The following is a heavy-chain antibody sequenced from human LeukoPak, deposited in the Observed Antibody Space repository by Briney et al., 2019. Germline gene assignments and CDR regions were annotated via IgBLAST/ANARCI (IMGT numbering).Heavy chain of an antibody. CDR2: IYYSGST. D-gene: IGHD2-2*01. Sequence: SETLSLTCTVSGGSISSSSYYWGWIRQPPGKGLEWIGSIYYSGSTYYNPSLKSRVTISVDTSKNQSSLKLSSVTAADTAVYYCARLNVGGVCSSTSCYGMEVWGQGTTVTVSS. V-gene: IGHV4-39*01. CDR3: ARLNVGGVCSSTSCYGMEV. CDR1: GGSISSSSYY. J-gene: IGHJ6*02.